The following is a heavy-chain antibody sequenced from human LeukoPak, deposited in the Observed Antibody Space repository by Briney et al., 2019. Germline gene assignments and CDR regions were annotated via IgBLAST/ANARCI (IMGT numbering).Heavy chain of an antibody. CDR2: INPSGGTT. Sequence: ASVKVSCKASGYTFTNYYMHWVRQAPGQGLEWMGIINPSGGTTSYAQKFQGRVTMTRDTSTSTVYMELSGLRSEDTGVYYGAREPSSGWPNYFDYWGQGTLVTVSS. J-gene: IGHJ4*02. CDR1: GYTFTNYY. D-gene: IGHD6-19*01. V-gene: IGHV1-46*01. CDR3: AREPSSGWPNYFDY.